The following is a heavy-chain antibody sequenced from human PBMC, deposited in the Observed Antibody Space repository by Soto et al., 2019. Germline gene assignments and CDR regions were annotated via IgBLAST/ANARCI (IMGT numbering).Heavy chain of an antibody. V-gene: IGHV3-23*01. CDR3: AKPYDFWSGYNNWFDP. D-gene: IGHD3-3*01. CDR2: ISGSGGST. CDR1: GFTFSSYA. J-gene: IGHJ5*02. Sequence: GGSLRLSCAASGFTFSSYAMSWVRQAPGKGLEWVSAISGSGGSTYYADSVKGRFTISRDNSKNTLYLQMNSLRAEDTAVYYCAKPYDFWSGYNNWFDPWGQGTLVTVSS.